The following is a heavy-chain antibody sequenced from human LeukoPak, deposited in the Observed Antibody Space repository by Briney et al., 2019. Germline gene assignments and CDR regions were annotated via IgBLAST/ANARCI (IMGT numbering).Heavy chain of an antibody. CDR3: ARPGGGSYFDY. J-gene: IGHJ4*02. CDR1: GFTFSRYW. Sequence: QPGGSLRLSCAASGFTFSRYWMHWVRQAPGKGLVWVSSFNDDGTSTNYADSVKGRFTISRDNAKNTLYLQMNSLRGEDTAVYYCARPGGGSYFDYWGQGTLVTVSS. CDR2: FNDDGTST. D-gene: IGHD2-15*01. V-gene: IGHV3-74*01.